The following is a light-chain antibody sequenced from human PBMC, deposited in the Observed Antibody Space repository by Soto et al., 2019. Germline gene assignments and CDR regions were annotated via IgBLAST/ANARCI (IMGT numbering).Light chain of an antibody. CDR3: SSYAVSNGWSVV. CDR1: SSDVGAYNY. J-gene: IGLJ2*01. CDR2: EVS. Sequence: QSVLTQPPSASGSPGQSVTISCTGTSSDVGAYNYVSWYQQHPGKAPKLMIYEVSQRPSGVPDRFSGSKSGNTASLTVSGLQAQDEADYYCSSYAVSNGWSVVFGGGTKLTVL. V-gene: IGLV2-8*01.